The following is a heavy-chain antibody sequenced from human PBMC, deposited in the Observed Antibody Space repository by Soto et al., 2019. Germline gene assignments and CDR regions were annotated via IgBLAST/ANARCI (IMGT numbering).Heavy chain of an antibody. V-gene: IGHV1-18*01. CDR3: AREGSRFKYSITYYGADY. CDR1: GYNFASYG. D-gene: IGHD3-10*01. Sequence: QVQLVQSGAEVKQPGASVKVSCKTSGYNFASYGISWVRQAPGHGLEWMGWISGYNGNTNYAQKLQGRLTMTTDTATNTAYMELRSLRSDDTAVYYCAREGSRFKYSITYYGADYWGQGALVTVSS. J-gene: IGHJ4*02. CDR2: ISGYNGNT.